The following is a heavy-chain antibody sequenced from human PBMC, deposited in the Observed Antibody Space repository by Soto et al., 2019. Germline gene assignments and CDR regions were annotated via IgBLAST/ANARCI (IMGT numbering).Heavy chain of an antibody. D-gene: IGHD2-15*01. CDR2: MNPNSGNT. J-gene: IGHJ6*03. CDR3: ARGLGCSGGSCYPWYYYYMDV. Sequence: ASVKVSCKASGYTFTSYDINWVRQATGQGLEWMGWMNPNSGNTGYAQKFQGRVTMTRNTSISTAYMELSSLRSEDTAVYYCARGLGCSGGSCYPWYYYYMDVWGKGTTVTVSS. V-gene: IGHV1-8*01. CDR1: GYTFTSYD.